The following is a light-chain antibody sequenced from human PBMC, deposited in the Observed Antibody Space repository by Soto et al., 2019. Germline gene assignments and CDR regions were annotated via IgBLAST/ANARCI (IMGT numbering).Light chain of an antibody. CDR2: DVS. CDR3: CSYSGTSHVV. CDR1: SSDIGGYDY. V-gene: IGLV2-11*01. Sequence: QSVLTQPRSLSGSPGQSVTISCTRTSSDIGGYDYVSWYQQHPGKAPKLMIHDVSERPSGVPDRFSGSKSGNTASLTISGLQGDDEADYYCCSYSGTSHVVFGGGTKLTVL. J-gene: IGLJ2*01.